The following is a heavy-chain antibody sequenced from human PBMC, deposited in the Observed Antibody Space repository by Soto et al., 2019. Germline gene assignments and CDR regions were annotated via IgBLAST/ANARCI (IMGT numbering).Heavy chain of an antibody. J-gene: IGHJ4*02. Sequence: QVQLVESGGGVVQPGRSLRLSCAASGFPFTTYGMHWVRQAPGKGLEWVALISYDGRTKYYADSVKGRFTISRDNSKNTLYLQMNSLRADDTAVFYCAKERSPNGLDYWGQGTLVTVSS. D-gene: IGHD2-8*01. CDR1: GFPFTTYG. CDR3: AKERSPNGLDY. V-gene: IGHV3-30*18. CDR2: ISYDGRTK.